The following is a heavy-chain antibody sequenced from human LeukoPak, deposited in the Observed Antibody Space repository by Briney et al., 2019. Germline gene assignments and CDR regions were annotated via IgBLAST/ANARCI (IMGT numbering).Heavy chain of an antibody. CDR2: IYHSGST. CDR3: ARVASGAGDDFWSGYQYNWFDP. J-gene: IGHJ5*02. Sequence: PSETLSLTCTVSGGSISSGGYYWSWIRQPPGKGLEWIGYIYHSGSTYYNPSLKSRVTISVDRSKNQFSLKLSSVTAADTAVYYCARVASGAGDDFWSGYQYNWFDPWGQGTLVTVSS. D-gene: IGHD3-3*01. CDR1: GGSISSGGYY. V-gene: IGHV4-30-2*01.